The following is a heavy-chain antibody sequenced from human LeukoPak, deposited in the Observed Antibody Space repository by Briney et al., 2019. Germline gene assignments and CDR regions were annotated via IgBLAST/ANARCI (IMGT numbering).Heavy chain of an antibody. CDR1: GGSFSGDY. J-gene: IGHJ4*02. CDR2: INHSGST. Sequence: HSETLSLTCAVYGGSFSGDYWSWIRQPPGKGLEWIGEINHSGSTNYNPSLKSRVTISVDTSKNQFSLKLSSVTAADTAVYYCARSYAHDYWGQGTLVTVSA. V-gene: IGHV4-34*01. D-gene: IGHD2-2*01. CDR3: ARSYAHDY.